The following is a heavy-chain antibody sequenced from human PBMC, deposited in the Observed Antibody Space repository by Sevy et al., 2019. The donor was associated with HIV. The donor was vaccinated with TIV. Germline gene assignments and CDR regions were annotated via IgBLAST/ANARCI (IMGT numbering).Heavy chain of an antibody. CDR2: IYYSGST. Sequence: SETLSLTCTVSGGSISSGDYYWSWIRQPPGKGLEWIGYIYYSGSTYYHPSLKSRVTISVDTSKNQFSLKLSSVTAADTAVYYCARLSGGSYHFDYWGQGTLVTVSS. CDR3: ARLSGGSYHFDY. CDR1: GGSISSGDYY. V-gene: IGHV4-30-4*01. J-gene: IGHJ4*02. D-gene: IGHD1-26*01.